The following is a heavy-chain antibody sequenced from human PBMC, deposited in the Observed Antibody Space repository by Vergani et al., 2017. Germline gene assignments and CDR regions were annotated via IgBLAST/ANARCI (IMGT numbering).Heavy chain of an antibody. V-gene: IGHV1-69-2*01. CDR1: GYTFTDNY. J-gene: IGHJ6*02. CDR3: ATPQTVTTGGMEV. CDR2: VDPEDGET. D-gene: IGHD4-17*01. Sequence: EVQLVQSGAEVKKPGATMKISCKVSGYTFTDNYMHWGKQAPGKGLEWRGLVDPEDGETIYAEKFKGGVTIAADTSTDTAHLEVSSLRSEDTAVYYCATPQTVTTGGMEVWGQGTTVIVSS.